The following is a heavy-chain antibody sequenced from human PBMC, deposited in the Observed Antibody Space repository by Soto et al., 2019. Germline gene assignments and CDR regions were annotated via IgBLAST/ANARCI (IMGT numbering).Heavy chain of an antibody. CDR3: ARDMFWTISNYYYYGMDV. J-gene: IGHJ6*02. D-gene: IGHD3-3*01. V-gene: IGHV3-30-3*01. Sequence: RGALRLSCAPSGFTFRSYAMHWVRQAPGKGLEWVAVISYDGSNKYYADSVKGRFTISRDNSKNTLYLQMNSLRAEDTAVYYCARDMFWTISNYYYYGMDVWGQGTTVTVSS. CDR1: GFTFRSYA. CDR2: ISYDGSNK.